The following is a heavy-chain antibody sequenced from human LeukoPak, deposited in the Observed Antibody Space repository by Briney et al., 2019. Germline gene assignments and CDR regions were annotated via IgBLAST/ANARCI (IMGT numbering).Heavy chain of an antibody. J-gene: IGHJ4*02. CDR3: ARGPSSVVVVTAILDY. D-gene: IGHD2-21*02. Sequence: SETLSLTCAVYGGSFSGYYWSWIRQPPGKGLEWIGEINHSGSTNYNPSLKSRVTISVDTSKNQFSLKLSSMTAADTAVYYCARGPSSVVVVTAILDYWGQGTLVTVSS. CDR2: INHSGST. CDR1: GGSFSGYY. V-gene: IGHV4-34*01.